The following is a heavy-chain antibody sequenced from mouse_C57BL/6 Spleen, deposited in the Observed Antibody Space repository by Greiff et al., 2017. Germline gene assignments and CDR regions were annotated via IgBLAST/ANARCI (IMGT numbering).Heavy chain of an antibody. CDR1: GFTFSDYG. CDR3: ARGWLLRAMDY. V-gene: IGHV5-17*01. Sequence: EVKLVESGGGLVKPGGSLKLSCAASGFTFSDYGMHWVRQAPEKGLEWVAYISSGSSTIYYADTVKGRFTISRYNAKNTLFLQMTSLRSEDTAMYYCARGWLLRAMDYWGQGTSVTGSS. D-gene: IGHD2-3*01. CDR2: ISSGSSTI. J-gene: IGHJ4*01.